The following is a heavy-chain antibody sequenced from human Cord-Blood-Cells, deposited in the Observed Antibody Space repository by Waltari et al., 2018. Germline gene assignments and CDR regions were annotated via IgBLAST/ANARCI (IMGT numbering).Heavy chain of an antibody. CDR3: ARDYCTGGVCYWYFDL. CDR1: GGYFSGYY. V-gene: IGHV4-34*01. CDR2: INHSGSP. D-gene: IGHD2-8*02. Sequence: QVQLQQWGAGLLKPSETLSLTCAVYGGYFSGYYWSWLRQPPGKGLEWIGEINHSGSPNYKPSLKRRDTISVDTSKNQFSLMLSSVTAADTAVYYCARDYCTGGVCYWYFDLWGRGTLVTVSS. J-gene: IGHJ2*01.